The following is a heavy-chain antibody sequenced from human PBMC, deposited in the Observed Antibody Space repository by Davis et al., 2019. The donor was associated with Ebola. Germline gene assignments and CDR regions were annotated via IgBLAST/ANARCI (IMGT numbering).Heavy chain of an antibody. D-gene: IGHD6-19*01. V-gene: IGHV3-73*01. CDR2: IRSKANSYAT. Sequence: PGGSLRLSCAASGFTFSGSAMHWVRQASGKGLEWVGRIRSKANSYATAYAASVKGRFTISRDDSKNTAYLQMNSLRAEDTAVYYCAKGLGSGSGYFDLWGRGTLVTVSS. CDR3: AKGLGSGSGYFDL. CDR1: GFTFSGSA. J-gene: IGHJ2*01.